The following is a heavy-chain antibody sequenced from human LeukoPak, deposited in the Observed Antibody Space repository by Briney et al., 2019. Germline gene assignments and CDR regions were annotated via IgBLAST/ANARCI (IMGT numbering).Heavy chain of an antibody. CDR3: ARDLDYSSTLLGYGMDV. CDR1: GFIFNSYG. Sequence: PGRSLRLSCAASGFIFNSYGIHWVRQAPGKGLEWVAVISYDGSNKYYADSVKGRFTISRDNSKNTLYLQMNSLRAEDTAVYYCARDLDYSSTLLGYGMDVWGQGTTVTVSS. V-gene: IGHV3-30*19. D-gene: IGHD6-13*01. J-gene: IGHJ6*02. CDR2: ISYDGSNK.